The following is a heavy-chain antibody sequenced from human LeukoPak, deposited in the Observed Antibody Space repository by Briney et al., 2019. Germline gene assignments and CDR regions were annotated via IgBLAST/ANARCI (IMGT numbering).Heavy chain of an antibody. Sequence: ASVKVSCKTSGYRFITFGINWVRQAPGQGLEWMGWINPYNGNRYYAKKFQGRFNKTTDTSTSTVYLELQTPTSDDTAIYYCARFQASEFRGFDHWGQGTLITVSS. CDR2: INPYNGNR. V-gene: IGHV1-18*01. CDR1: GYRFITFG. CDR3: ARFQASEFRGFDH. J-gene: IGHJ4*02. D-gene: IGHD3-10*01.